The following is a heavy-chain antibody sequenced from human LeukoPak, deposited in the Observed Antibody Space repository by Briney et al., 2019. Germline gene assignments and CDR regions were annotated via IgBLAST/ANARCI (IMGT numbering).Heavy chain of an antibody. V-gene: IGHV4-4*02. Sequence: SETLSLTCAVSGGSISSSNWWSWVRQPPGKGLEWIGSIYYSGSTYYNPSLKSRVTISLDTSKNQFSLRLSSVTAADTAVYYCARGTGIVGATTNYWGQGTLVTVSS. D-gene: IGHD1-26*01. J-gene: IGHJ4*02. CDR1: GGSISSSNW. CDR2: IYYSGST. CDR3: ARGTGIVGATTNY.